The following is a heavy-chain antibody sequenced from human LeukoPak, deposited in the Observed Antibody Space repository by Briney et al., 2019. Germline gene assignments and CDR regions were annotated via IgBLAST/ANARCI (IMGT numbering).Heavy chain of an antibody. J-gene: IGHJ5*02. CDR3: ATSYYGSGTYYNWFDP. D-gene: IGHD3-10*01. V-gene: IGHV4-59*01. CDR1: GGSISRNY. Sequence: PSETLSPTCTVSGGSISRNYWSWIRQTPGKGLEWIGYIHSIGTTNYNPSLKSRLTISIDTSKNQFSLKLSSVTAADTAVYYCATSYYGSGTYYNWFDPWGQGTLVTVSS. CDR2: IHSIGTT.